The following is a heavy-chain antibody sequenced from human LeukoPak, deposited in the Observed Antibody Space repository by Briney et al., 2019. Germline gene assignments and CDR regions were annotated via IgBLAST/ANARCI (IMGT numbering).Heavy chain of an antibody. CDR3: SRPTPNVPHGFDI. V-gene: IGHV1-69*02. D-gene: IGHD3-16*01. CDR1: GGAFITST. CDR2: IIPILGIT. Sequence: SVKVSCKASGGAFITSTITWVRQAPGQGLEWMGRIIPILGITNYALKFQGRVMITADKSTSTAYMELSSLRSEDTAVYYCSRPTPNVPHGFDIWGQGTMITVSS. J-gene: IGHJ3*02.